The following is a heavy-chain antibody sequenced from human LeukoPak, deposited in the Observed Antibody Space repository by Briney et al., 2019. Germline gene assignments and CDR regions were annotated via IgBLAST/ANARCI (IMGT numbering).Heavy chain of an antibody. CDR3: ARDPS. J-gene: IGHJ5*02. CDR2: ISSSGSTI. CDR1: GGSISSSSYY. Sequence: LSLTCTVSGGSISSSSYYWGWIRQPPGKGLEWVSYISSSGSTIYYADSVKGRFTISRDNAKNSLYLQMNSLRAEDTAVYYCARDPSWGQGTLVTVSS. V-gene: IGHV3-11*04.